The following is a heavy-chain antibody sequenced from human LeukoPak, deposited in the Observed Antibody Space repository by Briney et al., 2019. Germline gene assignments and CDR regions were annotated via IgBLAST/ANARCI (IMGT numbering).Heavy chain of an antibody. CDR3: AXXAXAGXXDY. Sequence: XXXXGYTFTNYYMHWVRQAPGQGPEWMGIINPNGGGTSYAQKFQGRVTMTRDRSTSTVYMELSSLRYEDTGVYYCAXXAXAGXXDYWGXGTLVTVSS. CDR1: GYTFTNYY. V-gene: IGHV1-46*01. CDR2: INPNGGGT. J-gene: IGHJ4*01.